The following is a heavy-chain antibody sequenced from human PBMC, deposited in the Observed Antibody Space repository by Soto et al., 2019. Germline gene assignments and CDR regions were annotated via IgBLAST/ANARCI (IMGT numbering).Heavy chain of an antibody. Sequence: SETLSLTCTVSGGSISSGDYYWSWIRQTPGKGLEWIGYIYYSGSTYYNPSLKSRVTISVDTSKNQFSLKLSSVTAADTAVYYCAGSRDSGYYYVSQLGYYGMDVWGQGTTVTVSS. CDR3: AGSRDSGYYYVSQLGYYGMDV. CDR2: IYYSGST. J-gene: IGHJ6*02. CDR1: GGSISSGDYY. D-gene: IGHD3-22*01. V-gene: IGHV4-30-4*01.